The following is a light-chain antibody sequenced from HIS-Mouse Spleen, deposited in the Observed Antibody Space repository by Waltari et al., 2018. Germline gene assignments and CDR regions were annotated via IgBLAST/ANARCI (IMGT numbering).Light chain of an antibody. J-gene: IGLJ2*01. CDR2: DVS. CDR3: SSYTSSSTEV. V-gene: IGLV2-14*03. Sequence: QSALTQPASLSGSPGQSITISCPGTSSDVGGYNYVSWYQQHPGKAPKLMIYDVSNRPSGVSNRFSGSKSGNTASLTISGLQAEDEADYYCSSYTSSSTEVFGGGTK. CDR1: SSDVGGYNY.